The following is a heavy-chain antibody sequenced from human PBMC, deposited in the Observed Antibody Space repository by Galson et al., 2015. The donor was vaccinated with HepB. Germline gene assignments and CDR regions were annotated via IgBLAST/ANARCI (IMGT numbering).Heavy chain of an antibody. D-gene: IGHD3-10*01. J-gene: IGHJ6*02. CDR2: ISAYNGNT. CDR3: ARGDRSHRSYGSGSYHV. Sequence: SVKVSCKASGYTFTSYGISWVRQAPGQGLEWMGWISAYNGNTNYAQKLQGRVTMTTDTSTSTAYMELSSLRSEDTAVYYCARGDRSHRSYGSGSYHVWGQGTTVTVSS. CDR1: GYTFTSYG. V-gene: IGHV1-18*04.